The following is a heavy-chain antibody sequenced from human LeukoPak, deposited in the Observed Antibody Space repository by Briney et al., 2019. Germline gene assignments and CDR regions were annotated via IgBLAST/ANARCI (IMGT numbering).Heavy chain of an antibody. V-gene: IGHV3-15*01. Sequence: GGSLRLSCAASGFALSSAWMNWVRQAPGKGLEWVGHFKSKTATNYAAPVKGRFTFSSDDSQNTLYLQMSSLKTEDTAVYYCTTDLAAVGRGGSDYWGKGTLVTVSS. CDR3: TTDLAAVGRGGSDY. CDR1: GFALSSAW. CDR2: FKSKTAT. J-gene: IGHJ4*02. D-gene: IGHD6-25*01.